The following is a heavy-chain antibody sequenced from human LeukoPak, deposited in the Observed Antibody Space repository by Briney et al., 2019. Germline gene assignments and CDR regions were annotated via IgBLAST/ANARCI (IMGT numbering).Heavy chain of an antibody. CDR2: NYTGNYDS. Sequence: ESPKTLRKGSGYSLTSYWLGWVPPIPRKGPELMGINYTGNYDSRYRPFFQGQVSISADKSISTAYLQWSSLKAAETAMYYCARRGDGYNDCGYWGRGTRVSV. CDR1: GYSLTSYW. CDR3: ARRGDGYNDCGY. D-gene: IGHD5-24*01. J-gene: IGHJ4*02. V-gene: IGHV5-51*01.